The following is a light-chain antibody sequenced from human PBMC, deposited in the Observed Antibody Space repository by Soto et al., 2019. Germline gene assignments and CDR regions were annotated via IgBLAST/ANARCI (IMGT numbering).Light chain of an antibody. CDR3: CSFAGSYTSYV. V-gene: IGLV2-11*01. CDR1: SSDVGGYNY. J-gene: IGLJ1*01. CDR2: EVS. Sequence: QSALTQPASVSGSPGQSITISCTGTSSDVGGYNYVSWYQQHPGKAPKLMIYEVSNRPSGVPDRFSGSKSGNTASLTISGLQAEDEADYYCCSFAGSYTSYVFATGTKVTVL.